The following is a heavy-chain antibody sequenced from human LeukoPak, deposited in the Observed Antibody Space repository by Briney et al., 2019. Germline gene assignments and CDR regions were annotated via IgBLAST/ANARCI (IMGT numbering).Heavy chain of an antibody. CDR2: INPNSGGT. V-gene: IGHV1-2*02. Sequence: GASVKVSCKASGYTFTGYYMHWVRQAPGQGLEWVGWINPNSGGTNYAQKFQGRVTMTRDTSISTAYMELSRLRSDDTAVYYCARPDRPLGSSTSYEAFDIWGQGTMVTVSS. D-gene: IGHD2-2*01. CDR3: ARPDRPLGSSTSYEAFDI. J-gene: IGHJ3*02. CDR1: GYTFTGYY.